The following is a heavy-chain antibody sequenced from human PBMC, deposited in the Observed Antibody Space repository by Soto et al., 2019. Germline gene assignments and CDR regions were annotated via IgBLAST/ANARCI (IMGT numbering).Heavy chain of an antibody. CDR1: GFIFSTYG. CDR2: IWYDGGIK. V-gene: IGHV3-33*01. Sequence: QVELVESGGGVAQPGRSLRLSCAASGFIFSTYGMHWLRQAPGKGLEWVAVIWYDGGIKYYADSVKGRFTISRDNYKNTLYLQMNSLRVEDTGIYYGARAVGPFDYWGQGTLVTVSS. J-gene: IGHJ4*02. CDR3: ARAVGPFDY.